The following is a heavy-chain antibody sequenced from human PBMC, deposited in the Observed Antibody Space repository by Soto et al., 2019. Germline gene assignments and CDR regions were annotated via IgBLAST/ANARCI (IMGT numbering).Heavy chain of an antibody. V-gene: IGHV4-34*01. Sequence: SETLSLTCAVYVGSFSGYYWSWIRQPPGKGLEWIGEINHSGSTNYNPSLKSRVTISVDTSKNQFSLNLSSVTAADTAVYYCAGGRGRQQLVMSYYYGMDVWGQGTTVTVSS. D-gene: IGHD6-13*01. CDR2: INHSGST. J-gene: IGHJ6*02. CDR1: VGSFSGYY. CDR3: AGGRGRQQLVMSYYYGMDV.